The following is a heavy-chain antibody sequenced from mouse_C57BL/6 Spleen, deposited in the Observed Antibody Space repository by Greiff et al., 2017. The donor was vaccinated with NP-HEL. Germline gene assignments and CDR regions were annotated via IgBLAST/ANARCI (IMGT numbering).Heavy chain of an antibody. D-gene: IGHD4-1*01. Sequence: EVKLMESEGGLVQPGSSMKLSCTASGFTFSDYYMAWVRQVPEKGLEWVANINYDGSSTYYLDSLKSRFIISRDNAKNILYLQMSSLKSEDTATYYCAREEFGRFAYWGQGTLVTVSA. CDR3: AREEFGRFAY. V-gene: IGHV5-16*01. CDR1: GFTFSDYY. J-gene: IGHJ3*01. CDR2: INYDGSST.